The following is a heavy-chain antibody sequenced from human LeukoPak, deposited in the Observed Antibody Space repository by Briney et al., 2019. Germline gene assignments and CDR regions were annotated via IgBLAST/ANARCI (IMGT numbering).Heavy chain of an antibody. CDR3: ANAPVTTPFVDY. J-gene: IGHJ4*02. D-gene: IGHD4-17*01. CDR2: ISSNGGST. CDR1: GFTFSSYA. V-gene: IGHV3-64*01. Sequence: GGSLRLSCAASGFTFSSYAMHWVRQAPGKGLEYVSAISSNGGSTYYANSVKGRFTISRDNSKNTLYLQMGSLRAEDTAVYYCANAPVTTPFVDYWGQGTLVTVSS.